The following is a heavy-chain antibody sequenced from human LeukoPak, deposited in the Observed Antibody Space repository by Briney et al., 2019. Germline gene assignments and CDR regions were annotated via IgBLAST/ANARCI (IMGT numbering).Heavy chain of an antibody. CDR2: IYWNDDK. Sequence: SGPTLVKPTQILTLTCTFSGFSLSTSGVGVGWSRQLPGNALERLALIYWNDDKRYSPSLKSRLTITKDTSKNQVVLTMTNMDPVDTATYYCAHRRERWPINAEYFQHWGQGTLVTVSS. J-gene: IGHJ1*01. D-gene: IGHD4-23*01. CDR3: AHRRERWPINAEYFQH. V-gene: IGHV2-5*01. CDR1: GFSLSTSGVG.